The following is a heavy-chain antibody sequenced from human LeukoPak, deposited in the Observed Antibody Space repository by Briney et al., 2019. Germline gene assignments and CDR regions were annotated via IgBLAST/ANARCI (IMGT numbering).Heavy chain of an antibody. J-gene: IGHJ4*02. CDR3: ARGDIAAGGAPFDY. Sequence: GSLRLSCAASGFTFNTYAMSWIRQPPGRGLEWIGEINHSGSTSYSASLKSRVTISVDTSKNQFSLKLNSVTAADTAVYYCARGDIAAGGAPFDYWGQGTLVTVSS. CDR2: INHSGST. V-gene: IGHV4-34*01. CDR1: GFTFNTYA. D-gene: IGHD6-13*01.